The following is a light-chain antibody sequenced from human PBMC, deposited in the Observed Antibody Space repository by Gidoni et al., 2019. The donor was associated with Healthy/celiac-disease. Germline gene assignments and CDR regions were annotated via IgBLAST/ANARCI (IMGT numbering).Light chain of an antibody. Sequence: IVLPQSPATLSLSPGERATLSCRPSQSVSSYLAWYQQKPGQAPRLLIYDASNRATGIPARFSGSGSGTDFTLTISSLEPEDFAVYYCQQRSNWLTFGGXTKVEIK. CDR1: QSVSSY. CDR3: QQRSNWLT. V-gene: IGKV3-11*01. J-gene: IGKJ4*01. CDR2: DAS.